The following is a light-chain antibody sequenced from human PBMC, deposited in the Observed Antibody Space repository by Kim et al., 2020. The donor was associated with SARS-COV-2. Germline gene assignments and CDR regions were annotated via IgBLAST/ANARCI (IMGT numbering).Light chain of an antibody. J-gene: IGLJ2*01. V-gene: IGLV3-19*01. CDR3: QSRDSGGNVV. CDR2: GRN. Sequence: VALGQTVRSTCQGDSLRSYYATWYQQKPRQAPLLVIFGRNNRPSGIPDRFSGSTSGNTASLTISGAQAEDEADFYCQSRDSGGNVVFGGGTQLTVL. CDR1: SLRSYY.